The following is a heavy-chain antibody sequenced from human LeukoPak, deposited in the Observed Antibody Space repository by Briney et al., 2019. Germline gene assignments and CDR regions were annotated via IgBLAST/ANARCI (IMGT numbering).Heavy chain of an antibody. CDR1: GGSFSGYY. CDR2: INHSGST. D-gene: IGHD3/OR15-3a*01. J-gene: IGHJ5*02. CDR3: ARQARDFWTKRWFDP. Sequence: SETQSLTCAVYGGSFSGYYWSWIRQPPGKGLEWIGEINHSGSTNYNPSLKSRVTISVDTSKNQFSLKLSSVTAADTAVYYCARQARDFWTKRWFDPWGQGTLVTVSS. V-gene: IGHV4-34*01.